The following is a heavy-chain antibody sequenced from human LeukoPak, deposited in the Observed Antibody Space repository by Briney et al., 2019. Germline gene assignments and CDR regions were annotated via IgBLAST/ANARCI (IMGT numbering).Heavy chain of an antibody. V-gene: IGHV1-2*02. D-gene: IGHD3-22*01. CDR1: GYTFTGYY. CDR3: ARSYYYDSSGYYRSFDY. CDR2: INPNSGGT. J-gene: IGHJ4*02. Sequence: ASVKVSCKASGYTFTGYYMHWVRQAPGQGLEWMEWINPNSGGTNYAQKFQGRVTMTRDTSISTAYMELSRLRSDDTAVYYCARSYYYDSSGYYRSFDYWGQGTLVTVSS.